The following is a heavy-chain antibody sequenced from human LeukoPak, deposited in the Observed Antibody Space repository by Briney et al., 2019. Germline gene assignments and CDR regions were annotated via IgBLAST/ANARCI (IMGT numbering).Heavy chain of an antibody. CDR2: IYHSGST. CDR1: GGSISSGGYS. J-gene: IGHJ4*02. V-gene: IGHV4-30-2*01. CDR3: ARFDLRFFDY. D-gene: IGHD3-3*01. Sequence: SQTLSLTCAVSGGSISSGGYSWSWIRQPPGKGLEWIGYIYHSGSTYYNPSFKSRVTISVDRSKNQFSLKLSSVTAADTAVYYCARFDLRFFDYWGQGTLVTVSS.